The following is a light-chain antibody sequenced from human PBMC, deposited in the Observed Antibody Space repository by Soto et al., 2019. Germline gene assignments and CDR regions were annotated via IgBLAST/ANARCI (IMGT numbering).Light chain of an antibody. Sequence: EIVLTQSPATLSLSPGERATLSCRASQSVSSYLAWYQQKPGQAPRLPIYDASNRATGIPARFSGSGSGTDFPLTISSLEPEDFAVYYCQQRSNWPPAFGGGTKVEIK. V-gene: IGKV3-11*01. CDR1: QSVSSY. CDR2: DAS. CDR3: QQRSNWPPA. J-gene: IGKJ4*01.